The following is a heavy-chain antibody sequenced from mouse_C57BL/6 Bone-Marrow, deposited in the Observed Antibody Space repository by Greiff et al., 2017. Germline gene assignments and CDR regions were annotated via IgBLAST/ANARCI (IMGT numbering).Heavy chain of an antibody. CDR1: GYTFTSYG. J-gene: IGHJ4*01. CDR3: ARRSYYYGSSLYYYAIDY. CDR2: IYPRSGNT. Sequence: QVQLQQSGAELARPGASVKLSCKASGYTFTSYGISWVKQRTGQGLEWIGEIYPRSGNTYYNEKFKGKATLTADKSSSTAYMELRSLTSEDSAVYFCARRSYYYGSSLYYYAIDYWGQGTSVTVSS. D-gene: IGHD1-1*01. V-gene: IGHV1-81*01.